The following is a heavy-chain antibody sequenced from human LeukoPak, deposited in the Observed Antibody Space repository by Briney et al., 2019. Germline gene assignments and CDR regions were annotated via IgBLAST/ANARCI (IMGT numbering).Heavy chain of an antibody. CDR1: GFTFSSYA. J-gene: IGHJ3*02. V-gene: IGHV3-23*01. CDR2: ISGGASNT. CDR3: AKKSGIAVDPDAFDI. Sequence: GGSLRLSCAASGFTFSSYAINWVRQAPGKGLEWVSAISGGASNTYYADSVKGRFTISRDNSKNTLYLQMNSLRAEDTAVYYCAKKSGIAVDPDAFDIWGQGTMVTVSS. D-gene: IGHD6-19*01.